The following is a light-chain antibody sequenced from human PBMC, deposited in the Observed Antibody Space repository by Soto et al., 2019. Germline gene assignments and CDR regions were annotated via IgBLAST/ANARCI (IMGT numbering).Light chain of an antibody. CDR2: DDN. CDR3: CSSAPESTYV. V-gene: IGLV1-51*01. CDR1: SSNIGGNS. Sequence: QSVLTQPPSVSAAPGQKVTISCSGSSSNIGGNSVSWYQQLPGTAPKLLIYDDNKRPSGIPDRFSGSKSGTSATLGITGFQTGDEAEYFCCSSAPESTYVFGTGTKVTVL. J-gene: IGLJ1*01.